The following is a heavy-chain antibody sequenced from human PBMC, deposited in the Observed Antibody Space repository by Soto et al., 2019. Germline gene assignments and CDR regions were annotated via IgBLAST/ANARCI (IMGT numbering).Heavy chain of an antibody. CDR3: ARGRGAASTDSVQYCGMDV. CDR1: GFTFSSYS. V-gene: IGHV3-21*01. CDR2: ISSSSSYI. J-gene: IGHJ6*02. D-gene: IGHD6-13*01. Sequence: EVQLVESGGGLVKPGGSLRLSCAASGFTFSSYSMHWVRQAPGKGLEWVSFISSSSSYIYYADSVKGRFTISRDNAKNSLYLQMNSLRAEDTAVYYCARGRGAASTDSVQYCGMDVWGQGTTVTVSS.